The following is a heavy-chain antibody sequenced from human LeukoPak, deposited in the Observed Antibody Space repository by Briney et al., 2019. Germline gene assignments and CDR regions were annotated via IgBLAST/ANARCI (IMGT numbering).Heavy chain of an antibody. J-gene: IGHJ3*02. CDR2: INPSGGST. CDR3: ARVAKVTRKDAFDI. V-gene: IGHV1-46*01. D-gene: IGHD2-21*02. Sequence: ASVSVSCKASGYTFTSYYVHWVRQAPGQGLEGMGIINPSGGSTSYAQKFQGRVTMTRDMSTSTVYMELSSLRSEDTAVYYCARVAKVTRKDAFDIWGQGTMVTVSS. CDR1: GYTFTSYY.